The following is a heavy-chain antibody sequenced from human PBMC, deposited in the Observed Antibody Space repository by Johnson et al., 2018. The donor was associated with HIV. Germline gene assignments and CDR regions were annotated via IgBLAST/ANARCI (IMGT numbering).Heavy chain of an antibody. CDR1: GLNFSDYG. V-gene: IGHV3-30*04. CDR2: ISFDGSNE. Sequence: QEQLVESGGGVVQPGMFVRLSCAASGLNFSDYGMHWVRQATGKGLEWVAVISFDGSNEYYADSVKGRFTISRDNSKNTLHLQMNSLRAEDTAVYYCARGLMGTNRGDLSDAFDIWGQGTMVTVSS. CDR3: ARGLMGTNRGDLSDAFDI. J-gene: IGHJ3*02. D-gene: IGHD1/OR15-1a*01.